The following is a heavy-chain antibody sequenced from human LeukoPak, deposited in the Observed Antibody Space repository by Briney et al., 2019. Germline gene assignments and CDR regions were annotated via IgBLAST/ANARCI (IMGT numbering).Heavy chain of an antibody. Sequence: ASVKVSCKASGGTFSSYAISWVRQAPGQGLEWMGGIIPIFGTANYAQKFQGRVTITTDESTSTAYMELSSLRSEDTAVYYCAVVVMLAFDIWGQGTMVTVSS. J-gene: IGHJ3*02. CDR3: AVVVMLAFDI. CDR1: GGTFSSYA. CDR2: IIPIFGTA. D-gene: IGHD3-22*01. V-gene: IGHV1-69*05.